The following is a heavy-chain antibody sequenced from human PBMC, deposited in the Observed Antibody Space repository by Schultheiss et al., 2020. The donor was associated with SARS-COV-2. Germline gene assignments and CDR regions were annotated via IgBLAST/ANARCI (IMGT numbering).Heavy chain of an antibody. CDR1: AGSVGGYY. Sequence: SETLSLTCTFSAGSVGGYYWHWIRQPPGKGLEWIGYIYHSGSTYYNPSLKSRVTISVDTSKNQFSLKLSSVTAADTAVYYCARGHPLKWLRSPGRFDYWGQGTLVTVSS. CDR3: ARGHPLKWLRSPGRFDY. J-gene: IGHJ4*02. D-gene: IGHD5-12*01. V-gene: IGHV4-59*02. CDR2: IYHSGST.